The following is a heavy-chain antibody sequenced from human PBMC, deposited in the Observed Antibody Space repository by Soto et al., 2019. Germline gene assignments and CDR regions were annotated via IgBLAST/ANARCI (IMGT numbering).Heavy chain of an antibody. D-gene: IGHD3-10*01. Sequence: PSEPLSLTCTVSGGSISSYYWSWIRQPPGKTLEYIGYIYYSGSTSYSPSLKSRITISIDTSKSQFSLELSSVTAADTAVYYCASLIGSGSNPRTGYYHMDVWGKGTTVTVSS. J-gene: IGHJ6*03. CDR2: IYYSGST. CDR3: ASLIGSGSNPRTGYYHMDV. CDR1: GGSISSYY. V-gene: IGHV4-59*08.